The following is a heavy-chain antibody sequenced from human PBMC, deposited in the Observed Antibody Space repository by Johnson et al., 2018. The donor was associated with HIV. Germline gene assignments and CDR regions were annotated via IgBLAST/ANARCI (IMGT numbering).Heavy chain of an antibody. CDR3: ASQQWELGSHDAFDI. Sequence: VQLVESGGGVVQPGRSLRLSCAASGFTFSNYWMHWVRQAPGKGLVWVSGINWNGDSIDYLDSVKGRFTISRDNFKNTLYLQMNSLRAEDTALYYCASQQWELGSHDAFDIWGQGTMVTVSS. D-gene: IGHD1-26*01. V-gene: IGHV3-20*04. CDR1: GFTFSNYW. J-gene: IGHJ3*02. CDR2: INWNGDSI.